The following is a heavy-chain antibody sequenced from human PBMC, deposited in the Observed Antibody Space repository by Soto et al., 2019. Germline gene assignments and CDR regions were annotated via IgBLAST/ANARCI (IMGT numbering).Heavy chain of an antibody. D-gene: IGHD3-22*01. J-gene: IGHJ3*02. CDR1: GFTFSNAW. Sequence: GGSLRLSCAASGFTFSNAWMSWVRQAPGKGLEWVGRIKSKTDGGTTDYAAPVKGRFTISRDDSKNTLYLQMNSLKTEDTAVYYCTTDSWSSGYYFLVAFDIWGQGTMVTVSS. CDR3: TTDSWSSGYYFLVAFDI. V-gene: IGHV3-15*01. CDR2: IKSKTDGGTT.